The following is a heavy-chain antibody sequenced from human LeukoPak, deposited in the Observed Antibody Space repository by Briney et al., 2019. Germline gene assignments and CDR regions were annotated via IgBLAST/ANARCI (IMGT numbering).Heavy chain of an antibody. CDR3: ARHPEEALLWSGDWFDP. D-gene: IGHD3-10*01. CDR2: IYASGNA. J-gene: IGHJ5*02. CDR1: GGSIGRHY. V-gene: IGHV4-4*07. Sequence: PSETLSLTCTVSGGSIGRHYWSWIRQPAGKGLEWIGRIYASGNADYNPSLGGRVIMSVDTSKNQFSLKLRSVTAADTAVYYCARHPEEALLWSGDWFDPWGQGTLVTVFS.